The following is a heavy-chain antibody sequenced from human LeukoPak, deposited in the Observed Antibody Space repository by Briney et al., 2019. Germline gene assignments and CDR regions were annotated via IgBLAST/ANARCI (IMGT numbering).Heavy chain of an antibody. CDR1: GGTFSSYA. J-gene: IGHJ4*02. V-gene: IGHV1-69*04. D-gene: IGHD3-22*01. Sequence: SVKVSCKASGGTFSSYAISWVRQAPGQGLEWMGRIIPILGIANYAQKFQGRVTITADKSTSTAHMELSSLRSEDTAVYYCARDAGGYYDLSFDYWGQGTLATVSS. CDR2: IIPILGIA. CDR3: ARDAGGYYDLSFDY.